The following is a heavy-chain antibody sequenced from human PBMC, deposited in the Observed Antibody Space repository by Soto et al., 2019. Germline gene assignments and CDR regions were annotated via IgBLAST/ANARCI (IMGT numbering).Heavy chain of an antibody. CDR1: ADTFTSYY. D-gene: IGHD6-13*01. CDR2: INPNGGST. J-gene: IGHJ4*02. CDR3: ASQYKSSWYVGPLDH. Sequence: ASVKVSCKAPADTFTSYYIHWVRQAPGHGLEWMGIINPNGGSTRFAQTFQGRITMTTDTSTSTVYMELRSLRSEDTAVYYCASQYKSSWYVGPLDHWGQGTLVTVSS. V-gene: IGHV1-46*01.